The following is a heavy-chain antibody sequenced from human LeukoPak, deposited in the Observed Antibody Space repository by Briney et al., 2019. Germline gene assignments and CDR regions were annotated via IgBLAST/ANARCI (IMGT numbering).Heavy chain of an antibody. Sequence: GGSLRLSCAASGFSFSSFWLSWVRQAPEKGLEWVANIKEDGSEKYYVDSVKGRFTISRDNAKKSLYLQMSSLRAEDTAVYYCAYSRSSLAADYWGQGTLVTVSS. CDR2: IKEDGSEK. CDR1: GFSFSSFW. J-gene: IGHJ4*02. CDR3: AYSRSSLAADY. D-gene: IGHD2-15*01. V-gene: IGHV3-7*03.